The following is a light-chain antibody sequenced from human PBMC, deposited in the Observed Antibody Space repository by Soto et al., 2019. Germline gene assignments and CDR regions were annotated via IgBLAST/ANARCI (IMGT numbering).Light chain of an antibody. CDR3: QQYGSSPRIS. Sequence: EISLTQSPATLSVSPGVRATLPCRASQSVSSYLAWYQQKPGQAPRLLIYGASNRATGIPDRFSGSGSETDFTLTISRLEPEDFALYYCQQYGSSPRISFGQGTRLEIK. V-gene: IGKV3-20*01. CDR1: QSVSSY. J-gene: IGKJ5*01. CDR2: GAS.